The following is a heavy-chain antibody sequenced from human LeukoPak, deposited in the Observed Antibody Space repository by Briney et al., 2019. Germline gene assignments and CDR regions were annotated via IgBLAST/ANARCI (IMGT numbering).Heavy chain of an antibody. V-gene: IGHV1-69*04. Sequence: AASVKVSCKASGGTFSGYAISWVRQAPGQGLEWMGRIIPILGIANYAQKFQGRVTITADKSTSTAYMELSSLRSEDTAVYYCASTPMVRGVINGGWGQGTLVTVSS. D-gene: IGHD3-10*01. J-gene: IGHJ4*02. CDR3: ASTPMVRGVINGG. CDR2: IIPILGIA. CDR1: GGTFSGYA.